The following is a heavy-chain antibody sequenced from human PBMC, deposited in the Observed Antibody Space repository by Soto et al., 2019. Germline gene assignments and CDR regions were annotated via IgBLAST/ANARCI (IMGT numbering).Heavy chain of an antibody. Sequence: SETLSLTCAVYGGSFSGYYWSWIRQPPGKGLEWIGEINHSGSTNYNPSLKSRVTISVDTSKNQFSLKLSSVTAADTAVYYWARWKGWLQFYWFDPWGQGTLVTVSS. CDR2: INHSGST. CDR3: ARWKGWLQFYWFDP. CDR1: GGSFSGYY. D-gene: IGHD5-12*01. J-gene: IGHJ5*02. V-gene: IGHV4-34*01.